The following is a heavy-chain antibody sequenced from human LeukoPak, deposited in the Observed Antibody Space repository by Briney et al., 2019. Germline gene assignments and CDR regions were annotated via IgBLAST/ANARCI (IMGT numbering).Heavy chain of an antibody. CDR2: INGDGSIT. D-gene: IGHD1/OR15-1a*01. CDR3: ARGWNNCVDY. V-gene: IGHV3-74*01. J-gene: IGHJ4*02. CDR1: GFIFSNFW. Sequence: GGSLRLSCATSGFIFSNFWMHWVRQVPGKGLLWVSRINGDGSITNYADTVKGRFTISRDNAKDTLYLQMNSLRAEDTAMYYCARGWNNCVDYWGQGTLVTVSS.